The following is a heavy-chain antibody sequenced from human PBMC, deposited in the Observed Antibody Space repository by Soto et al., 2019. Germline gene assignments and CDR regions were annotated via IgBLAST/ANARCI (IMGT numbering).Heavy chain of an antibody. Sequence: EVQLVESGGGLVQPGRSLRLSCAASGFTFVDYAMHWVRQAPGKGLEWVSGISWNVGSIAYADSVKGRFTISRDNAKNSLYLQMNSLRAEDTALYYCAKGVAGWYYFDYWGQGTLVTVSS. D-gene: IGHD3-3*01. J-gene: IGHJ4*02. CDR2: ISWNVGSI. V-gene: IGHV3-9*01. CDR3: AKGVAGWYYFDY. CDR1: GFTFVDYA.